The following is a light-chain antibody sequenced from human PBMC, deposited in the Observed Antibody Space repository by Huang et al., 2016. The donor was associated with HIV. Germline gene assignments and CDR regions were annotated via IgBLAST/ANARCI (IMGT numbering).Light chain of an antibody. CDR1: QDISNY. J-gene: IGKJ2*01. CDR2: DAS. Sequence: DIQMTQSPSSLSASVGARVTITCQASQDISNYLNWYHQKPGKAPKLLIYDASNLETGVPSRFSGSGSGTDFTFTISSLQPEDIATYYCQQYDDLPYTFGQGTKLEIK. CDR3: QQYDDLPYT. V-gene: IGKV1-33*01.